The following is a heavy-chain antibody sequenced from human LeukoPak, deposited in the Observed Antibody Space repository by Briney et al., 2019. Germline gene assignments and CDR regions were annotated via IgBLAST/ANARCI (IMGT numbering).Heavy chain of an antibody. CDR2: ISYDGSNK. V-gene: IGHV3-30*18. CDR1: GFTFSSYG. J-gene: IGHJ5*02. CDR3: AKDTRTTVWNWFDP. D-gene: IGHD4-17*01. Sequence: GGSLRLSCAASGFTFSSYGMHWVRQAPGKGLEWVAVISYDGSNKYYADSVKGRFTISRDNSKNTLYLQMNSLRAEDTAVYYCAKDTRTTVWNWFDPWGQGTLVTVSS.